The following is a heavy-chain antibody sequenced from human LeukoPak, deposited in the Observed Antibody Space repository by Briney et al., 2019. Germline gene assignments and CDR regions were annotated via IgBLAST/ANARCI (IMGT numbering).Heavy chain of an antibody. V-gene: IGHV3-23*01. D-gene: IGHD2-21*02. CDR1: GFSFSDYS. CDR2: ISGSGGST. J-gene: IGHJ4*02. CDR3: AKGHIVVVTAIFFDY. Sequence: SGGSLRLSCAASGFSFSDYSMSWVRQPPGKGLEWVSGISGSGGSTKYADSVEGRFTISRDNSKNTVYLQMNSLRAEDTAVYYCAKGHIVVVTAIFFDYWRQGTMVTVSS.